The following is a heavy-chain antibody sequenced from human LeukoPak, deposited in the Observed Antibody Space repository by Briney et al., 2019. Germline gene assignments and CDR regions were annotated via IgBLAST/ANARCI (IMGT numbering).Heavy chain of an antibody. CDR3: ARVDATSLAVHY. CDR1: GYTFTGYY. Sequence: ASVTVSCKASGYTFTGYYLNWVRQAPGQGLEWMGRINPNSGGTNSGQKFQGRVTMTRDTSISTAYLELSSLTFNDTAVYYCARVDATSLAVHYWGQGTLVTVPS. V-gene: IGHV1-2*02. J-gene: IGHJ4*02. D-gene: IGHD5-24*01. CDR2: INPNSGGT.